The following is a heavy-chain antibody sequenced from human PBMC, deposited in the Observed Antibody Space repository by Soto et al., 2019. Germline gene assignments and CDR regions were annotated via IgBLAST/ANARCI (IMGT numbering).Heavy chain of an antibody. Sequence: ASVKVSCKASGYTFTSYAMHWVRQAPGQRLEWMGWINAGNGNTKYSQKFQGRVTITRDTSASTAYMELSSLRSEDTAVYYCARGITMVQGVIPPTDYWGQGTLVTVS. D-gene: IGHD3-10*01. J-gene: IGHJ4*02. CDR2: INAGNGNT. CDR3: ARGITMVQGVIPPTDY. CDR1: GYTFTSYA. V-gene: IGHV1-3*01.